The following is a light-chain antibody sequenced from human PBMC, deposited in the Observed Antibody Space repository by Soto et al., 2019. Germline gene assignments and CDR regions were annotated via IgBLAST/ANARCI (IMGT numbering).Light chain of an antibody. Sequence: ELVLTQSPGTLSLSPGERATLSCRASQSVSSSYLAWYQQKPGQAPRLLIYGASSRATGIPDRFSGSGSGTDFTLTISRLEPEDFAVYYCQQYGSSPPDTFGGGTKVDIK. V-gene: IGKV3-20*01. CDR3: QQYGSSPPDT. J-gene: IGKJ4*01. CDR1: QSVSSSY. CDR2: GAS.